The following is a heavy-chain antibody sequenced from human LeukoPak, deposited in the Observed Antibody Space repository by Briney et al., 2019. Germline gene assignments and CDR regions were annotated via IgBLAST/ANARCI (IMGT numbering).Heavy chain of an antibody. CDR2: ISSSGSTL. Sequence: GGSLRLSCAASGFTFSSYEMNWVRQAPGKGLEWVSYISSSGSTLYYADSVKGRFTISRDNAKNSLYLQMNSLKTEDTAVYYCATNSVGSVDVWGQGTTVTVSS. D-gene: IGHD3-10*01. CDR3: ATNSVGSVDV. V-gene: IGHV3-48*03. CDR1: GFTFSSYE. J-gene: IGHJ6*02.